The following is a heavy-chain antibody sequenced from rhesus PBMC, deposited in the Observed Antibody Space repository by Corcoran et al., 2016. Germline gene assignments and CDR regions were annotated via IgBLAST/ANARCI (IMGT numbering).Heavy chain of an antibody. V-gene: IGHV4-160*01. D-gene: IGHD3-16*01. Sequence: QLQLQESGPGLVKPSETLCLTCAVSGGSIRGYWWSWIRQRPGKGVEWIGRIHSSGSPHNNPPLKRRISISKHSSKNQLSLKMSSVAAADPAVYYCARGSQSSSYYYHTQLYYFDYWGQGVLVTVSS. CDR2: IHSSGSP. J-gene: IGHJ4*01. CDR1: GGSIRGYW. CDR3: ARGSQSSSYYYHTQLYYFDY.